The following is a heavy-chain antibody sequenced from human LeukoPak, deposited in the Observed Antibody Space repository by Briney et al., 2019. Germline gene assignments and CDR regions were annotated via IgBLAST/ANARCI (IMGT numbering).Heavy chain of an antibody. D-gene: IGHD6-19*01. CDR1: GYTFTSYY. Sequence: ASVRVSCKESGYTFTSYYMHWVRQAPGQGLEWMGIINTSGGSTNYAQKFQGRVTMTRDTSTSTVYMELSCLRSEDTAVYYCARDRCSGWYEGVFDYWGQGTLVTVSS. CDR2: INTSGGST. V-gene: IGHV1-46*01. CDR3: ARDRCSGWYEGVFDY. J-gene: IGHJ4*02.